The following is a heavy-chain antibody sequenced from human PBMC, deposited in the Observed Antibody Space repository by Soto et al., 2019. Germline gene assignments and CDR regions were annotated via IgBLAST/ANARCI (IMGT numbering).Heavy chain of an antibody. V-gene: IGHV6-1*01. CDR1: GDSVSSNSAA. J-gene: IGHJ6*02. CDR3: ARDKIPITMVRGVTNYGMDV. Sequence: PSQTLSLTCAISGDSVSSNSAAWDWIRQSPSRGLEWLGRTYYRSKWYNDYAVSVKSRITINPDTSKNQFSLQLNSVTPEDTAVYYCARDKIPITMVRGVTNYGMDVWGQGTTVTVSS. CDR2: TYYRSKWYN. D-gene: IGHD3-10*01.